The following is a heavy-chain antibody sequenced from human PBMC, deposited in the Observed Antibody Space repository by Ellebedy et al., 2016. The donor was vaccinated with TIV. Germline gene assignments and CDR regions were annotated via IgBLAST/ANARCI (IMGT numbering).Heavy chain of an antibody. D-gene: IGHD6-19*01. CDR2: INPDGSIT. J-gene: IGHJ6*02. V-gene: IGHV3-74*01. Sequence: GESLKISCAASGFTFSTYWMHWVRLAPGKGPVWVSRINPDGSITQYADSVKGRFTISRDNAKNLVYLQMNSLKTEDTAVYYCARHPSVAGPGDVWGQGTTVTVSS. CDR3: ARHPSVAGPGDV. CDR1: GFTFSTYW.